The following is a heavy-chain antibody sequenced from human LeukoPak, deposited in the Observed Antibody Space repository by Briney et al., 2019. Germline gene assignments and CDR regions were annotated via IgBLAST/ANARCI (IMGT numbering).Heavy chain of an antibody. CDR1: GFTFSSYS. V-gene: IGHV3-21*01. J-gene: IGHJ4*02. D-gene: IGHD1-26*01. CDR2: ISSSSSYI. Sequence: KTGGSLRLSCAASGFTFSSYSMNWVRQAPGKGLEWVSSISSSSSYIYYADSVKGRFTISRDNAKNSLYLQMNSLRAEDTAVYYCAREDTLVNPPDYWGQGTLVTVSS. CDR3: AREDTLVNPPDY.